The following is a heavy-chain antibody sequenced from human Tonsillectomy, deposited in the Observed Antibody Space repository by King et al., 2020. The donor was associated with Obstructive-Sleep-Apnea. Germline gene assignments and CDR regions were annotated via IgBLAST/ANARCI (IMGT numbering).Heavy chain of an antibody. J-gene: IGHJ6*02. Sequence: QLQESGPGLVKPSETLSLTCSVSGASISSTSYCWGWIRKPPGKGLEWIGNIDYSGSTNYNPYLKDRITLSVDTTKNQLSLRLRSVTAADTAVYFCTRMVTAADYCYAVDDWGQGTTVTVSS. D-gene: IGHD2-2*01. CDR1: GASISSTSYC. CDR2: IDYSGST. V-gene: IGHV4-39*07. CDR3: TRMVTAADYCYAVDD.